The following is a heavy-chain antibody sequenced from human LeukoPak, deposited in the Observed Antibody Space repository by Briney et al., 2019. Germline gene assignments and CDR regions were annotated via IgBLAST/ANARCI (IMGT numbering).Heavy chain of an antibody. Sequence: PGGSLRLSCAASGFTFSTYAMGWVRQAPGKGLEWVSSIKGGSGDPFYADSVKGRFTTSRDNSKNTLFLQLNSLRAEDSAVYYCAKGGHDFNPFYWWGQGTLVTVSS. J-gene: IGHJ4*02. D-gene: IGHD2-21*02. CDR2: IKGGSGDP. V-gene: IGHV3-23*01. CDR1: GFTFSTYA. CDR3: AKGGHDFNPFYW.